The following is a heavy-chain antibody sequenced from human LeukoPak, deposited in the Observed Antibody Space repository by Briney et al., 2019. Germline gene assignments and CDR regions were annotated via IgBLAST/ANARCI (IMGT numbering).Heavy chain of an antibody. Sequence: TGGSLRLSCAASGFTFSSYWMHWVRQAPGKGLEWVSYISSSSSTIYYADSVKGRFTISRDNAKNSLYLQMNSLRDEDTAVYYCARGSTVAGSFNLDYWGQGTLVTVSS. CDR3: ARGSTVAGSFNLDY. CDR1: GFTFSSYW. V-gene: IGHV3-48*02. CDR2: ISSSSSTI. J-gene: IGHJ4*02. D-gene: IGHD6-19*01.